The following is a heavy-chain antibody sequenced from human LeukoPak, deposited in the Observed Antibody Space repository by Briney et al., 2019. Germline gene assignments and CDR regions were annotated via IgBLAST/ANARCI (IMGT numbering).Heavy chain of an antibody. CDR1: GFTFNTYE. CDR3: AREGLVAAGTGSYAFDI. D-gene: IGHD6-13*01. J-gene: IGHJ3*02. V-gene: IGHV3-48*03. CDR2: ISPSGSTI. Sequence: GGSLRLSCAASGFTFNTYEMHWVRQAPGKGLEWVSYISPSGSTIYYADSVKGRFTISRDNAKNSLYLQMNSLRAEDTAVYYCAREGLVAAGTGSYAFDIWGQGTMVTVSS.